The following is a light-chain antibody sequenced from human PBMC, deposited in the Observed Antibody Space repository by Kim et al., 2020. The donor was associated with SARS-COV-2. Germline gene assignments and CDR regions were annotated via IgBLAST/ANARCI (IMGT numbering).Light chain of an antibody. CDR2: AAS. J-gene: IGKJ4*01. CDR3: QQRHTTPLLT. V-gene: IGKV1-39*01. Sequence: DIQMTQSPSSLAASVGDRVTIACRASQSISTYLNWYQQKPGKAPNLLIYAASTLQSGVPSRFSGSGSGTDFTLTISSLQPEDFATYYCQQRHTTPLLTFCGGTKVDIK. CDR1: QSISTY.